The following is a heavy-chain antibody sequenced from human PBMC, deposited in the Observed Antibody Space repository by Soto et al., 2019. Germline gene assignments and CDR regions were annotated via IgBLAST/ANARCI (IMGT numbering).Heavy chain of an antibody. J-gene: IGHJ3*01. V-gene: IGHV3-23*01. CDR2: VGGTDGDSDGVP. D-gene: IGHD7-27*01. CDR1: GFILNNYA. CDR3: VKRGRNWGAFDF. Sequence: VQLLESGGDLVQPGGSLRLSCVASGFILNNYAMSWVRQAPGKGLEWVSTVGGTDGDSDGVPWYEDSVKGRFTIARDSSANTLFPDMDNLRAEDSALYYSVKRGRNWGAFDFWGQWTTVVVSS.